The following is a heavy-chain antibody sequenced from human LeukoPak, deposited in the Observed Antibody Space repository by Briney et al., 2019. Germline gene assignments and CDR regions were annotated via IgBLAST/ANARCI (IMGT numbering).Heavy chain of an antibody. CDR2: IIPILGIA. J-gene: IGHJ5*02. Sequence: SVKVSCKASGGTFSSYAISWVRQAPGQGLEWMGRIIPILGIANYAQKFQGRVTITADKSTSTAYMELSSLRSEDTAVYYCARDSRGLWFGESIWPLWFDPWGQGTLVTVSS. CDR1: GGTFSSYA. V-gene: IGHV1-69*04. CDR3: ARDSRGLWFGESIWPLWFDP. D-gene: IGHD3-10*01.